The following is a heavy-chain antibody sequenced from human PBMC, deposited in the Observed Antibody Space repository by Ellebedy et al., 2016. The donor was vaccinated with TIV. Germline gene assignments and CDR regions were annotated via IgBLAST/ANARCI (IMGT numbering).Heavy chain of an antibody. J-gene: IGHJ6*02. V-gene: IGHV4-59*01. CDR2: IHYSGST. CDR1: GASIRSYY. D-gene: IGHD3-3*01. CDR3: ARGGGYDFWSGYYHYGMDV. Sequence: SETLSLTCTVSGASIRSYYWGRIRQPPGKVLEWIGYIHYSGSTNSTPSLKSRVSISIDTSNGQFSLELSSVTAADTAVYYCARGGGYDFWSGYYHYGMDVWGQGTTVTVSS.